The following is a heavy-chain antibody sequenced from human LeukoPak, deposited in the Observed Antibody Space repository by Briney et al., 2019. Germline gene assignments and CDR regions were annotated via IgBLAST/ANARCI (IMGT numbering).Heavy chain of an antibody. V-gene: IGHV3-30*03. CDR1: GFTFSSYG. CDR3: ARVFDSTTGSS. Sequence: GGSLRLSCAASGFTFSSYGMHWVRQAPGKGLEWVAVISYDGSNKYYADSVKGRFTISRDNSKNTLYLQMNSLRAEDTAVYYCARVFDSTTGSSWGQGTLVTVSS. CDR2: ISYDGSNK. D-gene: IGHD4-11*01. J-gene: IGHJ5*02.